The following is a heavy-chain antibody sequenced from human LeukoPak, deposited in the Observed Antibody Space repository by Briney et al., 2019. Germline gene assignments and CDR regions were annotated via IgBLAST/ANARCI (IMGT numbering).Heavy chain of an antibody. D-gene: IGHD5-18*01. J-gene: IGHJ6*02. CDR3: ARDRGDTAMALGYYGMDV. Sequence: ASVKVSCKASGYTFTSYYMHWVRQAPGQGLEWTGIINPSGGSTSYAQKFQGRVTMTRDTSTSTVYMELSSLRSEDTAVYYCARDRGDTAMALGYYGMDVWGQGTTVTVSS. CDR1: GYTFTSYY. CDR2: INPSGGST. V-gene: IGHV1-46*01.